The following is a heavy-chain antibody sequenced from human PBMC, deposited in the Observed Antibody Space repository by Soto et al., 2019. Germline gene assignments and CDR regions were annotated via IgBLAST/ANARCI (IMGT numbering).Heavy chain of an antibody. V-gene: IGHV3-66*04. Sequence: EVQLVESGGGLVQPGGSLRLSCAASGFTVSSNYMSWVRQAPGKGLEWVSVIYSGGSTYYADSVKGRFTISRDNSKSTLYLQMNSLRAEDTAVYYCARLLGVAWGDAFDIWGQGTMVTVSS. CDR1: GFTVSSNY. CDR2: IYSGGST. CDR3: ARLLGVAWGDAFDI. D-gene: IGHD3-16*01. J-gene: IGHJ3*02.